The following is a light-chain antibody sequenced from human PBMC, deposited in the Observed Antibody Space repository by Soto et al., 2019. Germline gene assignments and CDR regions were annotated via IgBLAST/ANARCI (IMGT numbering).Light chain of an antibody. J-gene: IGLJ2*01. CDR3: QVWDGITDHVV. CDR1: NIGGKS. CDR2: DDN. V-gene: IGLV3-21*02. Sequence: SYELTQPPSMSVAPGQTARITCEGYNIGGKSVHWYQQKPGQAPVLVVYDDNDRPSGIPERISGSNSGNTATLTISRVDAGDEADYYCQVWDGITDHVVFGGGTKVTVL.